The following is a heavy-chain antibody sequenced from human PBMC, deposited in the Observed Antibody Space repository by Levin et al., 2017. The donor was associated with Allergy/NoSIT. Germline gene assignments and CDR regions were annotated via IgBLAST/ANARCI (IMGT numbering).Heavy chain of an antibody. Sequence: NASETLSLTCTVSGGSISSYYWSWIRQPPGKGLEWIGYIYYSGSTNYNPSLKSRVTISVDTSKNQFSLKLSSVTAADTAVYYCARDLRSEWEPHEDWFDPWGQGTLVTVSS. CDR1: GGSISSYY. CDR3: ARDLRSEWEPHEDWFDP. CDR2: IYYSGST. J-gene: IGHJ5*02. V-gene: IGHV4-59*01. D-gene: IGHD1-26*01.